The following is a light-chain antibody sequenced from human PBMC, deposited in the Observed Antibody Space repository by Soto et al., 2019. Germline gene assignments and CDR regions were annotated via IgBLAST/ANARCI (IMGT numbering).Light chain of an antibody. V-gene: IGKV4-1*01. CDR1: QSVLYSSNNKNY. J-gene: IGKJ1*01. CDR3: QQQYITPRT. Sequence: DIVMTQSPDSLAVSLGERATIHCKSSQSVLYSSNNKNYLAWYQQKPGQPPKLLIYWASTLESGVPDRFSGSGSGTDFTRTISSLQAEDVAVYSCQQQYITPRTFGQGTKVEIK. CDR2: WAS.